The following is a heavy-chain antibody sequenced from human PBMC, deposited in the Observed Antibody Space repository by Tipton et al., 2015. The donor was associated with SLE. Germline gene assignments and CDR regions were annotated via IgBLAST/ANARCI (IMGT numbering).Heavy chain of an antibody. CDR1: GGTFNTNS. CDR2: IIPILGPA. CDR3: ARDSSNSPLEY. V-gene: IGHV1-69*16. J-gene: IGHJ4*02. D-gene: IGHD6-13*01. Sequence: QSGPEVKKPGSSVKVSCKASGGTFNTNSINWVRQAPGQGLEWMGGIIPILGPANYAQKFRGRVTINTDESTNTAYMELSSLRSDDTAVYYCARDSSNSPLEYWGQGTLITVSS.